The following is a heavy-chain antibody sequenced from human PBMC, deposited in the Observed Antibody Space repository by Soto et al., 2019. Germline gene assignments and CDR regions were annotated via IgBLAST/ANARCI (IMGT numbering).Heavy chain of an antibody. D-gene: IGHD3-10*01. CDR1: GGSISSGGYS. Sequence: QLQLQESGSGLVKPSQTLSLTCAVSGGSISSGGYSWSWIRQPPGKGLEWMGYIYHSGGTYYHPSPKSRVTISVDRSKNQFSLKLSSVTAADTDVYYCARGGLWFGESYYYGMDVWGQGTTVTVSS. CDR2: IYHSGGT. CDR3: ARGGLWFGESYYYGMDV. V-gene: IGHV4-30-2*01. J-gene: IGHJ6*02.